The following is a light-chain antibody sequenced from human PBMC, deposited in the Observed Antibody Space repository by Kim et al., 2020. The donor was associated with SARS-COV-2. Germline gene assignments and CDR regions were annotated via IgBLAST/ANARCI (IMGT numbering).Light chain of an antibody. CDR2: GKN. CDR1: SLRSYY. J-gene: IGLJ1*01. V-gene: IGLV3-19*01. CDR3: NSRDSRGNHYV. Sequence: SSELTQDPAVSVALGQTVRITCQGDSLRSYYASWYQQKPGQAPVLVIYGKNNRPSGIPDRFSGSSSGTTASLTITGAQAEDEADYYCNSRDSRGNHYVFG.